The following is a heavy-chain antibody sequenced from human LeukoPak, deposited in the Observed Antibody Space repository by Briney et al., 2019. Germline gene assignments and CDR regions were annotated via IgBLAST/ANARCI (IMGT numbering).Heavy chain of an antibody. V-gene: IGHV3-21*01. CDR2: ISSSSSYI. CDR3: ARDRGYYYDSSGEKGTFDY. J-gene: IGHJ4*02. CDR1: GFTFSSYS. Sequence: NPGGSLRLSCAASGFTFSSYSMNWVRQAPGKGLEWVSSISSSSSYIYYADSVKGRFTISRDNAKNSLYLQMNSLRAEDTAVYYCARDRGYYYDSSGEKGTFDYWGQGTLVTVSS. D-gene: IGHD3-22*01.